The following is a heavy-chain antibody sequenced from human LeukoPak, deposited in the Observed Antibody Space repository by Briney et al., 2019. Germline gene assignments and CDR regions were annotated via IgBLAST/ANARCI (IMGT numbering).Heavy chain of an antibody. CDR3: AKAYYDLWSGYLDY. CDR2: ISGSGDST. D-gene: IGHD3-3*01. Sequence: GGSLRLSCAASGFTFRSYAMSWVRQAPGKGLDWVSGISGSGDSTYYADSVKGRFTVSRDNSKSTLYLQMYSLRAEDTAVYYCAKAYYDLWSGYLDYWGQGTLVTVSS. CDR1: GFTFRSYA. V-gene: IGHV3-23*01. J-gene: IGHJ4*02.